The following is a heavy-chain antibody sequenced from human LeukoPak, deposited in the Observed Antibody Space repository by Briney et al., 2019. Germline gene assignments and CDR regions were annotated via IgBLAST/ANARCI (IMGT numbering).Heavy chain of an antibody. D-gene: IGHD2-15*01. Sequence: GGSLRLSCAASGFTFNNYAMNWVRQAPGKGLEWISTVTASGGATYYADSVKGRFAISRDNSKTTLFLQMNSLRAEDTAVYYCTKKDICSGGSCPFDYWGQGTLVTVSS. V-gene: IGHV3-23*01. CDR3: TKKDICSGGSCPFDY. J-gene: IGHJ4*02. CDR2: VTASGGAT. CDR1: GFTFNNYA.